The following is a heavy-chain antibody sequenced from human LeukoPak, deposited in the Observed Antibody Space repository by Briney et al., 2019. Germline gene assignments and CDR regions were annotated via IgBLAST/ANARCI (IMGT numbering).Heavy chain of an antibody. Sequence: PSETLSLTCTVSGSSISSYYWSWIRQPPGKGLEWIGYIYYSGSTNYNPSLKSRVTISVDTSKNQFSLKLSSVTAADTAVYYCARYYDILTGYKYYFDYWGQGTLVTVSS. V-gene: IGHV4-59*01. J-gene: IGHJ4*02. CDR3: ARYYDILTGYKYYFDY. CDR1: GSSISSYY. CDR2: IYYSGST. D-gene: IGHD3-9*01.